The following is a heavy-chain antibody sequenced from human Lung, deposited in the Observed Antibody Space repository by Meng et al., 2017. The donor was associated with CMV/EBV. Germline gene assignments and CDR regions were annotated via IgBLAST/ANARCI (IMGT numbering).Heavy chain of an antibody. CDR3: ARDNNWGPGY. CDR1: GYTFTAHY. CDR2: IHPHRGDT. Sequence: SVXVSCKAAGYTFTAHYFHWVRQAPGQGLEWMGWIHPHRGDTNYAQQFQSRVTLTRDTSINTGYLVLTRLTSDDTAVYYCARDNNWGPGYWGQGTPVTVAS. J-gene: IGHJ4*02. V-gene: IGHV1-2*02. D-gene: IGHD7-27*01.